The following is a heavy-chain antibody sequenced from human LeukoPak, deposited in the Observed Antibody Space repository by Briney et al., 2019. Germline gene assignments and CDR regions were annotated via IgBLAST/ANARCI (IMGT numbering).Heavy chain of an antibody. CDR3: ARGSFHSSGWYGRGYPFDY. V-gene: IGHV4-38-2*02. CDR1: GYSISSGYY. D-gene: IGHD6-19*01. CDR2: IYHSGST. Sequence: SETLSLTCTVSGYSISSGYYWGWIRQPPGKGLEWIGSIYHSGSTYYNPSLKSRVTISVDTSKNQFSLKLSSVTAADTAVYYCARGSFHSSGWYGRGYPFDYWGQGTLVTVSS. J-gene: IGHJ4*02.